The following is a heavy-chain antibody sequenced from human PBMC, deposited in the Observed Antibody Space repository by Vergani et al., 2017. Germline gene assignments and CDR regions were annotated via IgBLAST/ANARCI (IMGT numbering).Heavy chain of an antibody. D-gene: IGHD2-15*01. CDR2: IHTGGST. V-gene: IGHV4-61*09. Sequence: QVQLQESRPGVVKPPGTLSLTCAVSGESIRSGSHYWSWIRQPAGKGPEWIGHIHTGGSTDLNPSFKSRVSISVDTSKSQFSLKLNSVTVADTAVYYCARSRPYCTSGSCPAIWGQGTLVTVSS. J-gene: IGHJ4*02. CDR1: GESIRSGSHY. CDR3: ARSRPYCTSGSCPAI.